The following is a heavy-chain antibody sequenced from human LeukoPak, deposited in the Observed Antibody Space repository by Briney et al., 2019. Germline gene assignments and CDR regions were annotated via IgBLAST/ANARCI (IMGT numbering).Heavy chain of an antibody. V-gene: IGHV1-18*04. CDR2: ISAYNGNT. CDR3: ARDLRSSITGTPQGY. CDR1: GYTFTSYG. J-gene: IGHJ4*02. Sequence: EASVNVSCKASGYTFTSYGISWVRQAPGQGLEWMGWISAYNGNTNYAQKLQGRVTMTTDTSTSTAYMELRSLRSDDTAVYYCARDLRSSITGTPQGYWGQGTLVTVSS. D-gene: IGHD1-20*01.